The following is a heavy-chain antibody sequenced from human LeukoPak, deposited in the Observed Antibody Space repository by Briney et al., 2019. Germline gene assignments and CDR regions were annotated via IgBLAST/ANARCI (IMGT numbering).Heavy chain of an antibody. CDR3: AQGGDFWSGYYQGYFDY. Sequence: GGSLRLSCAASGFTFSSYAMSWVRQAPGKGLEWVSAISGSGGSTYYADSVKGRFTISRDNSKNTLYLQMNSLRAEDTAVYYCAQGGDFWSGYYQGYFDYWGQGTLVTASS. CDR2: ISGSGGST. CDR1: GFTFSSYA. J-gene: IGHJ4*02. D-gene: IGHD3-3*01. V-gene: IGHV3-23*01.